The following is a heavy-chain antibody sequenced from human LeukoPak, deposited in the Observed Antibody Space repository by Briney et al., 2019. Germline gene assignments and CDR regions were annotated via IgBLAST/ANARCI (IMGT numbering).Heavy chain of an antibody. J-gene: IGHJ4*02. D-gene: IGHD6-19*01. V-gene: IGHV3-21*01. CDR1: GFAFSSNA. CDR3: ARAIAVAGPYYFDY. CDR2: ISVSSTT. Sequence: GGSLRLSCAAAGFAFSSNALSWVRQAPGGGLDWVSSISVSSTTYYLDSVKGRFTISRDNAKNSLSLQMNSLRAEDTAVYYCARAIAVAGPYYFDYWGQGTLVTVSS.